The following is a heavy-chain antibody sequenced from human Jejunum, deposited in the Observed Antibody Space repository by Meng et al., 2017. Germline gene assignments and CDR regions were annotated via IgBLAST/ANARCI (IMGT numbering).Heavy chain of an antibody. CDR1: GFTLSNYY. V-gene: IGHV3-74*03. D-gene: IGHD2-21*01. Sequence: EVEGVESGGGLVSPGGALRLSCAASGFTLSNYYMHWVRQAPGKGLMWVSRLNIDGNVLQYAGSVNGRFTISRDRAKNTLFLEMHSLRAEDTAVYYCARETYWSIDLWGQGTLVTVSS. J-gene: IGHJ5*02. CDR2: LNIDGNVL. CDR3: ARETYWSIDL.